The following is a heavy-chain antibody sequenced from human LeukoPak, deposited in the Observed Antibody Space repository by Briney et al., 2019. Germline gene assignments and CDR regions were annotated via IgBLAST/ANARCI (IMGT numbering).Heavy chain of an antibody. Sequence: ASVKVSCKASGYSFTKSYIHWVRQAPGQRLEWMGLINPGGDNTNYAQNFQGRVTMTSDTSARTVYMELSSLRSEDKDIYYCARIRDGYNDAYDMWGQGTVVTVPS. J-gene: IGHJ3*02. CDR2: INPGGDNT. CDR3: ARIRDGYNDAYDM. V-gene: IGHV1-46*01. D-gene: IGHD5-24*01. CDR1: GYSFTKSY.